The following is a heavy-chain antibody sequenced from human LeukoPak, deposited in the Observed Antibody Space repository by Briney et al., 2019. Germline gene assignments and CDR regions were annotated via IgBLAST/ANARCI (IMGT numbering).Heavy chain of an antibody. J-gene: IGHJ4*02. CDR3: ARAAYDSNGYTANHDY. CDR1: GFTFSNAW. D-gene: IGHD3-22*01. V-gene: IGHV3-53*01. Sequence: GESLRLSCAASGFTFSNAWMNWVRQAPGKGLEWVSVLYSDGTTYYADSVKGRFTISRDNSKNTLYLQMSTLRVEDTAVYYCARAAYDSNGYTANHDYWGQGTLVTVSS. CDR2: LYSDGTT.